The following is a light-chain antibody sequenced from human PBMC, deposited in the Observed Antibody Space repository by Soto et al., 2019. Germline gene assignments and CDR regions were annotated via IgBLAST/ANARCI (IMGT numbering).Light chain of an antibody. CDR3: MQIQHRPPMYT. CDR2: LGS. V-gene: IGKV2-28*01. J-gene: IGKJ2*01. CDR1: QSLLHSNGYNY. Sequence: DFVVTQSPLSLPVTPGEPASISCRSSQSLLHSNGYNYLDWYLQKPGQSPQLLIYLGSNRTSGGPDRFSGSGSGTDFILKISRVEAEDVGVYYCMQIQHRPPMYTFVQGTKLEI.